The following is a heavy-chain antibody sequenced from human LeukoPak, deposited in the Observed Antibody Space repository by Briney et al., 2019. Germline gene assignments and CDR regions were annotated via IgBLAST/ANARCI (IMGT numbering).Heavy chain of an antibody. V-gene: IGHV4-39*07. CDR1: GGSISSSSYY. CDR3: AREDVDTAMVHAFDI. Sequence: PSETLSLTCTVSGGSISSSSYYWGWIRQPPGKGLEWIGSIYYSGSTYYNPSLKSRVTISVDTSKNQFSLKLSSVTAADTAVYYCAREDVDTAMVHAFDIWGQGTMVTVSS. D-gene: IGHD5-18*01. CDR2: IYYSGST. J-gene: IGHJ3*02.